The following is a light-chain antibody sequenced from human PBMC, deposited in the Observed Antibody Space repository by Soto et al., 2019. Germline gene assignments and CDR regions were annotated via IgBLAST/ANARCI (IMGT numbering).Light chain of an antibody. V-gene: IGLV1-44*01. Sequence: QSVLTQPPSASGTPGQRVTISCSGSSSNLGGNTVNWYQQLPGTAPKLLIDSDNHRPQAVPDRFSGSKSGTSASLAISGLQAEDGADYYCAAWDDSLNGVVFGVGTKLTVL. J-gene: IGLJ2*01. CDR1: SSNLGGNT. CDR2: SDN. CDR3: AAWDDSLNGVV.